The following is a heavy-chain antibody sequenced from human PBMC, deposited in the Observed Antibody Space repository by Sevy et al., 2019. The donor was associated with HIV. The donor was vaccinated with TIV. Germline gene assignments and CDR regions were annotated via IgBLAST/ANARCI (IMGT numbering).Heavy chain of an antibody. CDR1: GFTFSSYA. Sequence: GGSLRLSCAASGFTFSSYAMSWVRQAPGKGLEWVSAISGSGGSTYYADSVKGRFTISRDNSKNTLYLQMNSLRAEDTAVCYCARTYDFWSGYYLSNAFDIWGQGTMVTVSS. V-gene: IGHV3-23*01. J-gene: IGHJ3*02. D-gene: IGHD3-3*01. CDR3: ARTYDFWSGYYLSNAFDI. CDR2: ISGSGGST.